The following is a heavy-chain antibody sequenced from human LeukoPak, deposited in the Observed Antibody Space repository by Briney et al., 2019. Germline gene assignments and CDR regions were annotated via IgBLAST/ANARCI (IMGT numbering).Heavy chain of an antibody. D-gene: IGHD3/OR15-3a*01. CDR2: IYYSGTT. CDR3: ARQTGSGLFTLP. J-gene: IGHJ4*02. V-gene: IGHV4-59*01. Sequence: SETLSLTCTVSGGSISSFYWSWIRQPPGKGLEWIGNIYYSGTTNFNPSLQSRVTISIDTSKNQFSLRLSSVTAADTAVYYCARQTGSGLFTLPGGQGTLVTVSS. CDR1: GGSISSFY.